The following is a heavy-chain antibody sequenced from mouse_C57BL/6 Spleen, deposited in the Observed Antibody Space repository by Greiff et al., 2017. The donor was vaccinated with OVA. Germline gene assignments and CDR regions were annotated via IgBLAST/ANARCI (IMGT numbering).Heavy chain of an antibody. CDR1: GFNIKDYY. D-gene: IGHD1-1*01. V-gene: IGHV14-2*01. J-gene: IGHJ4*01. CDR3: ARGEFGTTVVPYYAMDY. CDR2: IDPEDGET. Sequence: EVQLQQSGAELVKPGASVKLSCTASGFNIKDYYMHWVKQRTEQGLEWIGRIDPEDGETKYAPKFQGKATITADTSSNTAYLQLSSLTSEDTAVYYCARGEFGTTVVPYYAMDYWGQGTSVTVSS.